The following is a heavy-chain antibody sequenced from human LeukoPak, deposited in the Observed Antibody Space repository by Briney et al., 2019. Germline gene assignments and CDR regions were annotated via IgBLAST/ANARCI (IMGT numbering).Heavy chain of an antibody. CDR1: GGSFSGYY. D-gene: IGHD1-26*01. V-gene: IGHV4-34*01. J-gene: IGHJ5*02. CDR3: ARVGGDDGWFDP. CDR2: INHSGST. Sequence: AETLSLTCAVYGGSFSGYYWSWVRQPPGKGLEWVGEINHSGSTNYNPSLMTRVTISVDTSKNQFSLKLSSVTAADTAVYYCARVGGDDGWFDPWGQGTLVTVSS.